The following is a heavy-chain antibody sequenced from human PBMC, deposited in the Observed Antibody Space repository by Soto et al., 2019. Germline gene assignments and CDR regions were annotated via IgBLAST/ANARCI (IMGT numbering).Heavy chain of an antibody. CDR3: ARDRGSSFYDY. D-gene: IGHD1-26*01. CDR2: TRNKANSYTT. CDR1: GFTFSDHY. J-gene: IGHJ4*02. Sequence: PGGSLRLSCAASGFTFSDHYMDWVRQAPGKGLEWVGRTRNKANSYTTEYAASVKGRFTISRDDSKNSLYLQMNRLKTEDTAVYYCARDRGSSFYDYWGQGTLVTVSS. V-gene: IGHV3-72*01.